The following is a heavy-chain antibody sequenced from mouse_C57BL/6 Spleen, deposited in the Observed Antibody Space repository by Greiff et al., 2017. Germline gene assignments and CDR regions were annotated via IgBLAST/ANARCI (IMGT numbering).Heavy chain of an antibody. CDR2: IDPSDSYT. Sequence: VQLQQPGAELVMPGASVKLSCKASGYTFTSYWMHWVKQRPGQGLEWIGEIDPSDSYTNYNQKFKGKSTLTVDKSSSTAYMQLSSLTSEDSAVYYCARGVTHYYAMDYWGQGTSVTVSS. V-gene: IGHV1-69*01. D-gene: IGHD2-2*01. CDR1: GYTFTSYW. CDR3: ARGVTHYYAMDY. J-gene: IGHJ4*01.